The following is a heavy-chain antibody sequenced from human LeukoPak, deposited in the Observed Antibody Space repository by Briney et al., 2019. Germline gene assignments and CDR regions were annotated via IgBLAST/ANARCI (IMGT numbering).Heavy chain of an antibody. Sequence: GGSLRLSCVASGFTFSAYSMTWVRQAPGKGLDWVSSISVSGGGTYYADSVRGRFTISRDNSKNTLYLQMNSLRAEDTAVYYCAKSYRSGYYYRPDYWGQGTLVTVSS. D-gene: IGHD3-22*01. V-gene: IGHV3-23*01. J-gene: IGHJ4*02. CDR1: GFTFSAYS. CDR3: AKSYRSGYYYRPDY. CDR2: ISVSGGGT.